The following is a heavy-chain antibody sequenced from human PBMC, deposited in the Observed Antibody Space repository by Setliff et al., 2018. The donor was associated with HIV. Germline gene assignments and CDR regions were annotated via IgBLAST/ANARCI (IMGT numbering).Heavy chain of an antibody. D-gene: IGHD3-3*01. CDR2: IYYSGSTSGST. CDR1: GDSISSGGYY. CDR3: ARGFLNWLGFEQEYYGMDV. J-gene: IGHJ6*02. Sequence: SETLSLTCTVSGDSISSGGYYWSWIRQLPGKGLEWIGYIYYSGSTSGSTNYNPSLKSRVTISLDTSKNQFSLKLNSVTAADTAVYYGARGFLNWLGFEQEYYGMDVWGQGTTVTVSS. V-gene: IGHV4-61*08.